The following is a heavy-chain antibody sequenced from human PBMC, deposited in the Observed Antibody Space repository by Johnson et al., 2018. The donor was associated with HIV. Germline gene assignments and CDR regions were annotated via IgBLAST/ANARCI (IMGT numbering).Heavy chain of an antibody. Sequence: VQLVESGGGLVQPGGSLRLSCAASGFTFSTYDMHWVRQVTGKGLEWVSGITTAGDTYYPGSVKGRFTIFRENVKNSLYLQMNSLRAGDTAVYYCARGVLGFDIWGQGTMVTVSS. CDR2: ITTAGDT. CDR1: GFTFSTYD. D-gene: IGHD5/OR15-5a*01. J-gene: IGHJ3*02. CDR3: ARGVLGFDI. V-gene: IGHV3-13*01.